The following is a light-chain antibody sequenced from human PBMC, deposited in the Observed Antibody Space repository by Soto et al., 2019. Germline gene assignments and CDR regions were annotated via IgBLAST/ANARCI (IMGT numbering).Light chain of an antibody. V-gene: IGLV2-14*01. CDR1: NSDVGGYNY. CDR2: EVF. J-gene: IGLJ1*01. Sequence: QSALTQPASVSGSPGQSITIPCTGTNSDVGGYNYVSWYQHHPGKPPKLMIYEVFNRPSGVSSRFSGSKSGSTASLTISGLQAEDEADYYCSSYTTTNTLYVFGTGTKVTVL. CDR3: SSYTTTNTLYV.